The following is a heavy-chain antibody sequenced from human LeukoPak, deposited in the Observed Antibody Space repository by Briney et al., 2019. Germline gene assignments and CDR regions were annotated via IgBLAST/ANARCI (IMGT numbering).Heavy chain of an antibody. CDR2: IIPIFGTA. Sequence: SVKVSCKASGGTFSSYAISWVRQAPGQGLEWMGGIIPIFGTANYAQKFQGRVTITADESTSTAYMELSSLRSEDTAAYYRASIGNDYVWGSYRYPFDYWGQGTLVTVSS. D-gene: IGHD3-16*02. J-gene: IGHJ4*02. CDR1: GGTFSSYA. CDR3: ASIGNDYVWGSYRYPFDY. V-gene: IGHV1-69*13.